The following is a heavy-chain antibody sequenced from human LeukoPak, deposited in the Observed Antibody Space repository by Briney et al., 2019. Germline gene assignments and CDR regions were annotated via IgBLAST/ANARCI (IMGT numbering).Heavy chain of an antibody. J-gene: IGHJ4*02. CDR1: AFTFSSYS. CDR3: ARSPRYFGWFFDY. V-gene: IGHV3-30*04. D-gene: IGHD3-9*01. CDR2: ISYDGSNT. Sequence: GGSLRLSCAASAFTFSSYSTHWVRQAPGKGLEWVADISYDGSNTYYADSVEDRFTISRENSKNTLYKQMDSVRGEGTAVYFCARSPRYFGWFFDYWGQGTLVTVSS.